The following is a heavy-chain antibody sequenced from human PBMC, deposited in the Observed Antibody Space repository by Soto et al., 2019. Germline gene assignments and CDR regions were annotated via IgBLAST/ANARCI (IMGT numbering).Heavy chain of an antibody. D-gene: IGHD3-22*01. Sequence: SETLSLTCAVSGGSISSSYWWSWVRQPPGKGLEWIGYIYYSGSTNYNPSLKSRVTISVDTSKNQFSLKLSSVTAADTAVYYCARVDHYYDSSGLDYWGQGTLVTV. V-gene: IGHV4-4*02. CDR3: ARVDHYYDSSGLDY. CDR2: IYYSGST. J-gene: IGHJ4*02. CDR1: GGSISSSYW.